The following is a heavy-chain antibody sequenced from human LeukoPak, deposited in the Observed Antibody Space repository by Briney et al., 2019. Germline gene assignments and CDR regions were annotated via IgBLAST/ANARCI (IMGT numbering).Heavy chain of an antibody. CDR2: IYHSGST. CDR3: ARAPYYYDSSGYLNWFDP. CDR1: GGSISSGGYS. J-gene: IGHJ5*02. Sequence: SETLSLTCAVSGGSISSGGYSWSWIRQPPGKGLEWIGYIYHSGSTYYNPSLKSRVTISVDRSKNQFSLKLSSVTAADTAVYYCARAPYYYDSSGYLNWFDPWGQGTLVTVSS. V-gene: IGHV4-30-2*01. D-gene: IGHD3-22*01.